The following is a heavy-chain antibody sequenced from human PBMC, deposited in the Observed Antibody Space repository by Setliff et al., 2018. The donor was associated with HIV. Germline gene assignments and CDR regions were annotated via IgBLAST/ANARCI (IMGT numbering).Heavy chain of an antibody. Sequence: PSETLSLTCDVSGFSISSRYYWGWIRQPPGKGLEWIGEINHRGSTNYNPSLKSRVTVSVDTSKNQFSLKLGSVTAADTAVYYCARESPSSSWFYFDFWGQGTLVTVSS. CDR3: ARESPSSSWFYFDF. D-gene: IGHD6-13*01. CDR2: INHRGST. V-gene: IGHV4-38-2*02. CDR1: GFSISSRYY. J-gene: IGHJ4*02.